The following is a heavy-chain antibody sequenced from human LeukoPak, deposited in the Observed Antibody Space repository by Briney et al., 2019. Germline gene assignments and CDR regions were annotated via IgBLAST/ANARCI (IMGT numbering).Heavy chain of an antibody. D-gene: IGHD6-13*01. CDR2: IYSGGSI. J-gene: IGHJ6*02. CDR1: GFTVSSNY. V-gene: IGHV3-66*01. Sequence: PGGSLRLSCAASGFTVSSNYMNWVRQAPGKGLEWVSVIYSGGSIYYVDSVKGRFTISRDNSKNTLYLQMNSLRAEDTAMYFCARSKPPAVKDYYGLDVWGQGTTVTVSS. CDR3: ARSKPPAVKDYYGLDV.